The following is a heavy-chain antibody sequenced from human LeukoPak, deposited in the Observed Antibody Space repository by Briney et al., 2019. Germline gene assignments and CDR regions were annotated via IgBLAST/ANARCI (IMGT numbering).Heavy chain of an antibody. D-gene: IGHD5-18*01. CDR3: ARGGDTAMVTPFDY. J-gene: IGHJ4*02. V-gene: IGHV3-30-3*01. CDR2: ISYDGSNK. CDR1: GFTFSSYA. Sequence: GGFLRLSCAASGFTFSSYAMHWVRQAPGKGLEWVAVISYDGSNKYYADSVKGRFTISRDNSKNALYLQMNSLRAEDTAVYYCARGGDTAMVTPFDYWGQGTLVTVSS.